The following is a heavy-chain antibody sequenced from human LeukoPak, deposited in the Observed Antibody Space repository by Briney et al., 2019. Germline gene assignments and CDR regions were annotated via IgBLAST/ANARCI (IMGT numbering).Heavy chain of an antibody. D-gene: IGHD6-19*01. Sequence: SETLSLTCAVSGGSISRGGYSWSWIRQPPGKGLEWIGYFYYSGSTYYNPSLKSRVTISVDTSKNQLSLKLSSVTAADTAVYYCARGGSGWYFDYWGQGTLVTVSS. CDR3: ARGGSGWYFDY. CDR1: GGSISRGGYS. V-gene: IGHV4-30-4*07. CDR2: FYYSGST. J-gene: IGHJ4*02.